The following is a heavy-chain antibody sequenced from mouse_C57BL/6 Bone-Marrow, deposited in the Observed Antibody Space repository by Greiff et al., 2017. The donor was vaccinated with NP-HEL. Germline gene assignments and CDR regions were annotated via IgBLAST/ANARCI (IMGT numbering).Heavy chain of an antibody. V-gene: IGHV1-63*01. Sequence: VQLQQSGAELVRPGTSVKMSCKASGYTFTNYWIGWAKQRPGHGLEWIGDIYPGGGYTNYNERFKGKATLTADKSSSTAYMQFSSLTSEDSAIYYCARGGDYGSAWFAYWGQGTRVTVSA. CDR3: ARGGDYGSAWFAY. J-gene: IGHJ3*01. CDR2: IYPGGGYT. D-gene: IGHD1-1*01. CDR1: GYTFTNYW.